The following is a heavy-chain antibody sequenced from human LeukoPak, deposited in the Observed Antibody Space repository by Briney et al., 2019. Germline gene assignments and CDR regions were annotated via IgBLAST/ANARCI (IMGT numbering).Heavy chain of an antibody. V-gene: IGHV4-59*01. D-gene: IGHD3-9*01. CDR1: GGSISGYY. CDR2: IYYSGST. CDR3: ARDKSPYGILTAANWFDP. J-gene: IGHJ5*02. Sequence: PSETLCLTCTVSGGSISGYYWSWIRQPPGKGLEWIGYIYYSGSTNYNPSPKSRVTISLDTSKNQFSLKLSSVTAADTAVYYCARDKSPYGILTAANWFDPWGQGTLVTVSS.